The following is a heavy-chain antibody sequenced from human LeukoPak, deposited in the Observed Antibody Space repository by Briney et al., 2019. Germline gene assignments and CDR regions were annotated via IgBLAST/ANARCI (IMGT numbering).Heavy chain of an antibody. V-gene: IGHV3-30-3*01. CDR2: ISYDGSNK. Sequence: GRSLRLSCAASGFTFSSYAMHWVRLAPGKGLEWVAVISYDGSNKYYADSVKGRFTISRDNSKNTLYLQMNSLRAEDTAVYYCARERINCSSTSCYTEFDYWGQGTLVTVSS. CDR3: ARERINCSSTSCYTEFDY. D-gene: IGHD2-2*02. J-gene: IGHJ4*02. CDR1: GFTFSSYA.